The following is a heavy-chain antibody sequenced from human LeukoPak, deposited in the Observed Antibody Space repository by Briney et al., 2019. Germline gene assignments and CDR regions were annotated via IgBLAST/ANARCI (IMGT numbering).Heavy chain of an antibody. V-gene: IGHV3-48*02. CDR1: GFTFSSYG. CDR3: AREVTSGY. D-gene: IGHD6-6*01. CDR2: ISSSSSTI. J-gene: IGHJ4*02. Sequence: GGSLRLSCAASGFTFSSYGMTWVRQAPGKGLEWVSYISSSSSTIYYADSVKGRFTISRDNARNSLYLQMNSLRDGDTAVYYCAREVTSGYWGQGTLVTVSS.